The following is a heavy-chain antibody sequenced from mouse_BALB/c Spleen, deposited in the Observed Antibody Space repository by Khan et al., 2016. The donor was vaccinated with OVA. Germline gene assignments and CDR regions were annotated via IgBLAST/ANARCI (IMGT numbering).Heavy chain of an antibody. Sequence: EVQLVESGGGLVKPGGSLKLSCAASGFTFSNYAMSCVRQTPEKRLEWVASISSGGSTYYPDSVKGRFTISRDNDRNILYLQMSSLRSEDTAMYYCARDYWFTYGGQGTLVTVSA. J-gene: IGHJ3*01. CDR2: ISSGGST. V-gene: IGHV5-6-5*01. CDR1: GFTFSNYA. CDR3: ARDYWFTY.